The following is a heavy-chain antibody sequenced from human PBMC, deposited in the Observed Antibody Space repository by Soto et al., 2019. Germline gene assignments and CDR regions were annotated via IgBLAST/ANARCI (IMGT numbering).Heavy chain of an antibody. CDR1: GGSISSSSYF. CDR3: ARDPGYSYGYN. CDR2: IYYSGST. D-gene: IGHD5-18*01. J-gene: IGHJ4*02. V-gene: IGHV4-39*02. Sequence: ASETLSLTCTVSGGSISSSSYFWGWIRQPPGKGLEWIGSIYYSGSTYYNPSLKSRVTVSVDTSKNQFSLKLSSVTAADTAVYYCARDPGYSYGYNWGQGTLVTVSS.